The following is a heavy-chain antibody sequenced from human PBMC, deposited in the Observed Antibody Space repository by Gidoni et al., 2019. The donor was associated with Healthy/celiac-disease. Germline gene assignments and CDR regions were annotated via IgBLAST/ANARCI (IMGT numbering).Heavy chain of an antibody. J-gene: IGHJ4*02. D-gene: IGHD5-18*01. CDR1: VGSLSSGDYY. CDR3: ARTRGYSYGVDY. Sequence: QVQLQESGPGLVKPSQTLSLTCTFSVGSLSSGDYYWSWIRQPPGKGLEWIGYIYYSGSTYYNPSLKSRVTISVDTSKNQFSLKLSSVTAADTAVYYCARTRGYSYGVDYWGQGTLVTVSS. CDR2: IYYSGST. V-gene: IGHV4-30-4*01.